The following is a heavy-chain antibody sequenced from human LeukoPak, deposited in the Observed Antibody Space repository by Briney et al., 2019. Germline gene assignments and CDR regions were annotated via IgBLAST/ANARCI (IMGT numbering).Heavy chain of an antibody. CDR1: GYTFISYY. CDR2: INPNGGST. Sequence: ASVKVSCKASGYTFISYYMHWVRQAPGQGLEWMGIINPNGGSTSYAQKFLARVTMTRDMSTDTVYMELSSLRSEGTAVYYCARVGGGAYKGWFDPWGQGTLVTVSS. CDR3: ARVGGGAYKGWFDP. J-gene: IGHJ5*02. D-gene: IGHD5-12*01. V-gene: IGHV1-46*01.